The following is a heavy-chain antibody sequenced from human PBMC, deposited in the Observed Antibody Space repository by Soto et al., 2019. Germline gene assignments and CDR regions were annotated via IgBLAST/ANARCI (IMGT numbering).Heavy chain of an antibody. Sequence: TLSLTCAVSGGSISSGGYSWSWIRQPPGKALEWLARIDWDDDKYYSTSLKTRLTISKDTSKNQVVLTMTNMDPVDTATYYCARSTMPWDYDSNYYGMDVWGQGATVTVSS. D-gene: IGHD3-22*01. CDR2: IDWDDDK. CDR3: ARSTMPWDYDSNYYGMDV. J-gene: IGHJ6*02. V-gene: IGHV2-70*11. CDR1: GGSISSGGYS.